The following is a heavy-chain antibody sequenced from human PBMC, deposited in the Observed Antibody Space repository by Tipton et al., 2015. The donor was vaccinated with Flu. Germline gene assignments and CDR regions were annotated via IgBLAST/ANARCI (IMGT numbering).Heavy chain of an antibody. CDR3: ARSEHIVVVPAATAFDY. Sequence: LSLTCAASGFTFSDYYMSWIRQAPGKGLEWVSYISSSGSTIYYADSVKGRFTISRDNAKNSLYLQMNSLRAEDTAVYYCARSEHIVVVPAATAFDYWGQGTLVTVSS. CDR2: ISSSGSTI. D-gene: IGHD2-2*01. V-gene: IGHV3-11*01. J-gene: IGHJ4*02. CDR1: GFTFSDYY.